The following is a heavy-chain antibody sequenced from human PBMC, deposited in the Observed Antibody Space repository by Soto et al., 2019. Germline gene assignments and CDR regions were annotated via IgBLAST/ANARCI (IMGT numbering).Heavy chain of an antibody. Sequence: APVKGSCKASGFTFTSYGISWGRQAPGQGVEWMGWISAYNGNTNYAQKLQGRVTMTTDTSTSTAYMELRSLRSDDTAVYYCASGYYYDSSGYYYYGMDVWGQGTTVTVSS. V-gene: IGHV1-18*01. D-gene: IGHD3-22*01. CDR2: ISAYNGNT. J-gene: IGHJ6*02. CDR1: GFTFTSYG. CDR3: ASGYYYDSSGYYYYGMDV.